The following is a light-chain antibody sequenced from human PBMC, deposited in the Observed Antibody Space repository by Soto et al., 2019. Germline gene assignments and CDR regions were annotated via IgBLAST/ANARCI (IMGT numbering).Light chain of an antibody. Sequence: QSVLTQPRSVSRSPGQSVTISCTGTSSDVGGYNYVSWYQQHPGKAPKLMIYDVSKRPSGVPDRFSGSKSGNTASLTISGLQAEDEADYYCCSYAGSYPYVFGTGTKVTV. CDR1: SSDVGGYNY. V-gene: IGLV2-11*01. CDR3: CSYAGSYPYV. J-gene: IGLJ1*01. CDR2: DVS.